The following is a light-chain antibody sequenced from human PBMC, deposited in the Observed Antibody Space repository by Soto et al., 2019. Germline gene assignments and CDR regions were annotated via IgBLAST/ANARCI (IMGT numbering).Light chain of an antibody. Sequence: EIVLTQSPGTLSLSPGERVTLSCRASQSIRQNHLAWYQQKPGQAPRPLIHGTSNRATGIPDRFSGSGSGTDFTLTFSRLEPEDFAVYYCEYYGTSITFGGGTKVDIK. CDR2: GTS. CDR3: EYYGTSIT. J-gene: IGKJ4*01. V-gene: IGKV3-20*01. CDR1: QSIRQNH.